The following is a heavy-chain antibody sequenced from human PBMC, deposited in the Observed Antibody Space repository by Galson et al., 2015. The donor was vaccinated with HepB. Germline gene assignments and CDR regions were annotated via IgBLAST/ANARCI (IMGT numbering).Heavy chain of an antibody. CDR3: ARGSDFWSGYNDY. D-gene: IGHD3-3*01. CDR2: LWYDGSNK. Sequence: SLRLSCAASGFTFSDYGMHWVRQAPGKGLEWVAVLWYDGSNKYYADSVKGRFTISRDNSKNTVSLQMNSLRAEDTAVYYCARGSDFWSGYNDYWGQGTLVTVSS. CDR1: GFTFSDYG. V-gene: IGHV3-33*01. J-gene: IGHJ4*02.